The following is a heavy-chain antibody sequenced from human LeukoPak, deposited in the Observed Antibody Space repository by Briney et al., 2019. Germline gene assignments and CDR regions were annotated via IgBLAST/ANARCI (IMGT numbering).Heavy chain of an antibody. D-gene: IGHD2-2*01. J-gene: IGHJ5*02. CDR2: INHSGST. CDR1: GGSFSGYY. CDR3: AIGSVGGHWFDP. Sequence: PSETLTLTCAVYGGSFSGYYRSWIRQPPGKGLEWIGEINHSGSTNYNPSLKSRVTISVDTSKNQFSLKLSSVTAADTAVYYCAIGSVGGHWFDPWGQGTLVTVSS. V-gene: IGHV4-34*01.